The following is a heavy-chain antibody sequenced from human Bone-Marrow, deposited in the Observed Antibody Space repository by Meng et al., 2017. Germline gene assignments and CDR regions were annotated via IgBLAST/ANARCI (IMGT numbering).Heavy chain of an antibody. V-gene: IGHV4-31*01. D-gene: IGHD2-15*01. J-gene: IGHJ5*02. CDR3: ARGRASCSSGGCSLGWFDP. CDR1: GGSINSAGYY. CDR2: IYYTENT. Sequence: VQLQESGPGLVKPAQILSLPCSVSGGSINSAGYYWSWIRQHPGKGLEWIGYIYYTENTYYNPSLKSPMTISLDKSKNQFSLKLNSVTVADTAVYYCARGRASCSSGGCSLGWFDPWGQGTLVTVSS.